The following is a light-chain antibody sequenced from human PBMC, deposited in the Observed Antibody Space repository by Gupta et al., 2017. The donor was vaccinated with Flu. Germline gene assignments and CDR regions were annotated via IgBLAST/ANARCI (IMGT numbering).Light chain of an antibody. CDR1: PDVGPH. Sequence: ERATHSCRASPDVGPHLAWFQQKPGHSPRLLIYATSTKAAGVPAGFSGGGSGTDFPLTISSLEDEDSAVYYCRQRGNCPPITFGQGTRLEIK. J-gene: IGKJ5*01. V-gene: IGKV3-11*01. CDR3: RQRGNCPPIT. CDR2: ATS.